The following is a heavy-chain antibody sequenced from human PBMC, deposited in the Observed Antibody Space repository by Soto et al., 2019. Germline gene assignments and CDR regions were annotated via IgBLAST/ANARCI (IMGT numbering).Heavy chain of an antibody. V-gene: IGHV3-30-3*01. Sequence: QVQLVESGGGVVQPGRSLRLSCAASGFTFSNYPLHWVRQAPGKGLEWVAVISYDATTKYYADSVKGRFTISRDNSKNTLYLQMNSLRAEDTAVYYCARDPLVGGPDYFDYWGQGTLVTVSS. CDR3: ARDPLVGGPDYFDY. CDR2: ISYDATTK. D-gene: IGHD1-26*01. J-gene: IGHJ4*02. CDR1: GFTFSNYP.